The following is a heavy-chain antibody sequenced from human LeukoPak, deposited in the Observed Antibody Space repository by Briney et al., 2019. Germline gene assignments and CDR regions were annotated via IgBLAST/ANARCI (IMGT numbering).Heavy chain of an antibody. CDR2: IGGSGANT. CDR3: AKESTYDFWSGYYNYYMDV. CDR1: GFTFSSYA. D-gene: IGHD3-3*01. V-gene: IGHV3-23*01. J-gene: IGHJ6*03. Sequence: PGGSLRLSCAASGFTFSSYAMSWVRQAPGKGLEWVSAIGGSGANTYYADSAKGRFTISGDTSKNTLYLQMNNLRAEDTAVYYCAKESTYDFWSGYYNYYMDVWGKGTTVTVSS.